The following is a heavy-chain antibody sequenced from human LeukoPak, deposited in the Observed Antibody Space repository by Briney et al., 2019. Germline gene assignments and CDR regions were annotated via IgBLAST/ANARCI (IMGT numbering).Heavy chain of an antibody. CDR2: IGSTGSTI. V-gene: IGHV3-48*04. CDR3: ARGYDFWSASLSPYYYSMDV. J-gene: IGHJ6*03. CDR1: GFTFGSSA. Sequence: GGSLRLSCAASGFTFGSSAMSWVRQAPGKGLEWVSYIGSTGSTIYYADSVKGRFTISRDNAKNSLYLQMNSLRADDTAVYYCARGYDFWSASLSPYYYSMDVWGKGTTVTVSS. D-gene: IGHD3-3*01.